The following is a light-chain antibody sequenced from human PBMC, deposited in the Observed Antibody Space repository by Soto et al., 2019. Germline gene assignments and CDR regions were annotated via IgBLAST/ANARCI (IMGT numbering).Light chain of an antibody. Sequence: EIVMTQSPATLSVSPGERATLSCRASQSVSANLAWYQQKPGQAPRLLIYGASTMATGIPARFSGSGSGTESTLTISGLQSEDFAVYYCQQYDNWPTFGPGTKVDIK. V-gene: IGKV3-15*01. CDR1: QSVSAN. CDR2: GAS. J-gene: IGKJ3*01. CDR3: QQYDNWPT.